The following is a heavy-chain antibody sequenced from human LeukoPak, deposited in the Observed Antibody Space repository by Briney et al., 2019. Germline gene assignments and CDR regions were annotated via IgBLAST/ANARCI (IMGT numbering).Heavy chain of an antibody. D-gene: IGHD1-1*01. CDR3: ARGGTTGTTWPYYFDY. V-gene: IGHV3-53*01. J-gene: IGHJ4*02. Sequence: GGSLRLSCAASGFTVSSNYVSWVRQAPGKGLEWVSVIYSGGSTYYADSVKGRFTISRDNSKNTLYLQMNSLRAEDTAVYYCARGGTTGTTWPYYFDYWGQGTLVTVSS. CDR2: IYSGGST. CDR1: GFTVSSNY.